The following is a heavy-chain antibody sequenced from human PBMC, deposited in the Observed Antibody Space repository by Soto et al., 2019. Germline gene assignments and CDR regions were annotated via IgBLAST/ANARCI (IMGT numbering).Heavy chain of an antibody. V-gene: IGHV4-31*03. Sequence: SETLSLTCTVSGGSISSGGYYWSWIRQHPGKGLEWIGYIYYSGSTYYNPSLKSRVTISVDTSKNQFSLKLSSVTAADTAVYYCARVMINGVSYHWGQGTLVTVSS. CDR2: IYYSGST. D-gene: IGHD2-8*01. J-gene: IGHJ4*02. CDR1: GGSISSGGYY. CDR3: ARVMINGVSYH.